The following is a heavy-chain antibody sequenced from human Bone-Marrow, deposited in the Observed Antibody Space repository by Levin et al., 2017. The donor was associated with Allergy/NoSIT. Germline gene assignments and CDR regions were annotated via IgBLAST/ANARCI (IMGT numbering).Heavy chain of an antibody. CDR2: MSFDGSSE. J-gene: IGHJ6*02. V-gene: IGHV3-30-3*01. CDR3: ARDLVRYSYGYCMDV. CDR1: GFTLSSFA. Sequence: GESLKISCAASGFTLSSFAIHWVRQAPGRGLEWVAVMSFDGSSEYYADSVKGRFTISRDSSKNTVYLQMNSLRAADTAVYYCARDLVRYSYGYCMDVWGQGTTVTVSS. D-gene: IGHD5-18*01.